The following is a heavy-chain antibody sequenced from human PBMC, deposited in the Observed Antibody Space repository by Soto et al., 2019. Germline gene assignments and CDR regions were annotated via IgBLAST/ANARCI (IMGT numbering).Heavy chain of an antibody. CDR3: ARLIAVANTGNFFDY. D-gene: IGHD6-19*01. J-gene: IGHJ4*02. V-gene: IGHV1-3*01. CDR2: INAGNGYT. Sequence: GASVKVSCKASGYAFTKFAMHWLRQAPGQSLEWMGYINAGNGYTQYSQKFLGRVTITRDTSASSAYMELSSLRSEDTAVYYCARLIAVANTGNFFDYWGQGTVVTVSS. CDR1: GYAFTKFA.